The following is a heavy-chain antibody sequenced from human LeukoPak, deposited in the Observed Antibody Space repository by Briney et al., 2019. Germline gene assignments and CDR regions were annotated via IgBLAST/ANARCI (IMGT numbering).Heavy chain of an antibody. CDR3: AGGGCSGSYSNY. J-gene: IGHJ4*02. CDR2: ISGSTSTI. CDR1: GFTFSSYS. V-gene: IGHV3-48*02. D-gene: IGHD3-10*02. Sequence: PGGSLRLSCAASGFTFSSYSMNWVRQAPGKGLEWVSYISGSTSTIYYADSVKGRFTISRDNAKNSLYLQMNSLRDEETAVYYCAGGGCSGSYSNYWGQGTLVTVSS.